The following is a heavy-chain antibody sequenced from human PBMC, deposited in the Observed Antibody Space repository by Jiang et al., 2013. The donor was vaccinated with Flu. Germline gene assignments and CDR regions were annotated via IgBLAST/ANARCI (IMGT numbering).Heavy chain of an antibody. CDR1: GFTFSSYA. CDR3: ASPLVGAPS. V-gene: IGHV3-23*01. D-gene: IGHD1-26*01. J-gene: IGHJ5*02. Sequence: QLLESGGGLVQPGGSLKLSCAASGFTFSSYAMTWVRQAPGKGLEWVAGVGGNAISTYYADSVKGRFTISRDNSKNTLYLQMNSLRVEDTAVYYCASPLVGAPSWGQGTLVTVSS. CDR2: VGGNAIST.